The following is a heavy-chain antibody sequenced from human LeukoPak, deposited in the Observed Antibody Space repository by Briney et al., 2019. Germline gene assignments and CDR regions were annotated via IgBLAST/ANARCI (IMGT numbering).Heavy chain of an antibody. Sequence: PGGSLRLSCAASGFTFSSYAMSWVRQAPGKGLEWVSPISGSGGSTYYADSVKGRFTISRDNSKNTLYLQMNSLRAEDTAVYYCAKGSGHAIVSSDYWGQGTLVTVSS. V-gene: IGHV3-23*01. D-gene: IGHD5/OR15-5a*01. CDR3: AKGSGHAIVSSDY. CDR1: GFTFSSYA. J-gene: IGHJ4*02. CDR2: ISGSGGST.